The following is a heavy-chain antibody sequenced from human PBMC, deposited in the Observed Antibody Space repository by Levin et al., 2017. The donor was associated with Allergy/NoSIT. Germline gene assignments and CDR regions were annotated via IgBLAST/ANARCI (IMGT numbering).Heavy chain of an antibody. D-gene: IGHD3-22*01. Sequence: SETLSLTCAVYGGSFSGYYWSWIRQPPGKGLEWIGEINHSGSTNYNPSLKSRVTISVDTSKNQFSLKLSSVTAADTAVYYCARGGPITMIVGGESNWFDPWGQGTLVTVSS. CDR2: INHSGST. CDR3: ARGGPITMIVGGESNWFDP. V-gene: IGHV4-34*01. CDR1: GGSFSGYY. J-gene: IGHJ5*02.